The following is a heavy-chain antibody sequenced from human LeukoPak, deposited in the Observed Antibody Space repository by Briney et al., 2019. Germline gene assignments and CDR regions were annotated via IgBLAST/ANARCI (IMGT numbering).Heavy chain of an antibody. V-gene: IGHV4-39*01. J-gene: IGHJ5*02. D-gene: IGHD3-22*01. CDR2: IYYSGSI. CDR1: GGSISSSSYY. Sequence: SETLSLTCTVSGGSISSSSYYWGWLRQPPGKGLEWVGSIYYSGSIYYNPSLRSRVTISVDTSKNQLSLKLSSVTAADTAVYYCARAYDSSGYTDPPSIWFDPWGQGTLVTVSS. CDR3: ARAYDSSGYTDPPSIWFDP.